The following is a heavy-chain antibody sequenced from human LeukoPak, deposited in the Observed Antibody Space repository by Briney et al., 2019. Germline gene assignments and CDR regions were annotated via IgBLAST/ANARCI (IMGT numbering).Heavy chain of an antibody. CDR1: GYSISSGYY. D-gene: IGHD3-22*01. Sequence: SETLSLTCAVSGYSISSGYYWAWIRQPPGKGLKWTESIYHSGSTHYNPSLKSRVTISVDTSKNQFSLKLSSVTAADTAVYYCARHRLQRINYYDSSGYLPFQHWGQGTLVTVSS. CDR2: IYHSGST. V-gene: IGHV4-38-2*01. CDR3: ARHRLQRINYYDSSGYLPFQH. J-gene: IGHJ1*01.